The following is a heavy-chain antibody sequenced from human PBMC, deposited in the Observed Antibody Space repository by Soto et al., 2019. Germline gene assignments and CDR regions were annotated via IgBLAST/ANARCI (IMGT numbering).Heavy chain of an antibody. CDR2: IDPSDSYT. V-gene: IGHV5-10-1*01. CDR1: GYSFTSYW. J-gene: IGHJ6*02. D-gene: IGHD4-17*01. CDR3: ARVYEGDYDYYYYGMDV. Sequence: GESLKISCKGSGYSFTSYWISWVRQMPGKGLEWMGRIDPSDSYTNYSPSFQGHVTISADKSISTAYLQWSSLKASDTAMYYCARVYEGDYDYYYYGMDVWGQGTTVTVSS.